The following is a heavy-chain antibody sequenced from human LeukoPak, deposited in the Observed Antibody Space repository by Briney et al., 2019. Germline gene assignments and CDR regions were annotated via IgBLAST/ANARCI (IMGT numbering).Heavy chain of an antibody. CDR2: IYPDDSDT. CDR1: GYSFTSYW. V-gene: IGHV5-51*01. J-gene: IGHJ6*03. CDR3: ARHREERHDYDGRSEDSYYYYYMDV. D-gene: IGHD4-17*01. Sequence: GESLKISCKGSGYSFTSYWIGWVRQMPGKGLEWMGIIYPDDSDTRYSPSFQGQVTISVDKSISTAYLQWSSLKASDTAMYYCARHREERHDYDGRSEDSYYYYYMDVWGKGTTVTVSS.